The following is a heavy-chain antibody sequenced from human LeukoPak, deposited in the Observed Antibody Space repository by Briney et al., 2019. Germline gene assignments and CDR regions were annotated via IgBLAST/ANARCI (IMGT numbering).Heavy chain of an antibody. V-gene: IGHV3-74*01. CDR2: INSDGSST. Sequence: GRSLRLSCAASGFTFSSYWMHWVRQAPGKGLVWVSRINSDGSSTSYADSVKGRFTISRDNAKNTLYLQMNSLRAEDTAVYYCARDTRDGYNLDYWGQGTLVTVSS. J-gene: IGHJ4*02. CDR1: GFTFSSYW. D-gene: IGHD5-24*01. CDR3: ARDTRDGYNLDY.